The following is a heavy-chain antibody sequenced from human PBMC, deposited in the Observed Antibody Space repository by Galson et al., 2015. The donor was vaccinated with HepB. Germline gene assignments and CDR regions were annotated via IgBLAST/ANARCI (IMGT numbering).Heavy chain of an antibody. D-gene: IGHD3-22*01. CDR2: ISSSSSYI. CDR1: GFTFSSYS. V-gene: IGHV3-21*01. Sequence: SLRLSCAASGFTFSSYSMNWVCQAPGKGLEWVSSISSSSSYIYYADSVKGRFTISRDNAKNSLYLQMNSLRAEDTAVYYCARGGYYDSSGYTPDYWGQGTLVTVSS. J-gene: IGHJ4*02. CDR3: ARGGYYDSSGYTPDY.